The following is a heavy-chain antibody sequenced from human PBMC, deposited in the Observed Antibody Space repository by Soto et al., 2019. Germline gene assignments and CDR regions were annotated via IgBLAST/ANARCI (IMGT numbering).Heavy chain of an antibody. CDR3: VRGFVEAAMAFDY. J-gene: IGHJ4*02. D-gene: IGHD5-18*01. Sequence: QVQLQESGPGLVQPSQTLSLTYSVSGGSINNGVYFWSWIRQHPGKGLEWIGYVHASGSTYYNPSLKGRVAMSIDTSKNQFYLILKSVTAADTAVFYCVRGFVEAAMAFDYWGPGTLITVSS. CDR2: VHASGST. V-gene: IGHV4-31*03. CDR1: GGSINNGVYF.